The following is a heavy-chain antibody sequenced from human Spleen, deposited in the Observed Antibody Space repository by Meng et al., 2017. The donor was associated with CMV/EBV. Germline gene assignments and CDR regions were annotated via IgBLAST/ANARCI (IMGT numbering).Heavy chain of an antibody. CDR3: ARKKGPFDY. CDR1: GGSISSSSYY. CDR2: VFYSGST. V-gene: IGHV4-39*07. J-gene: IGHJ4*02. Sequence: SETLSLTCTVSGGSISSSSYYWGWIRQPPGKGLEWIASVFYSGSTYYNPSLKSRLTISIDTSKNQFSLRLSSVTAADTAVYYCARKKGPFDYWGLGTLVTVSS.